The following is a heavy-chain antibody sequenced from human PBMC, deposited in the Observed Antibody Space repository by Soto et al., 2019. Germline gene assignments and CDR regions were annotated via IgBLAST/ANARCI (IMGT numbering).Heavy chain of an antibody. CDR3: AISQYSSSSIGY. Sequence: PGESLKISCTGSGYSFTSYWIGWVRQMPGKGLEWMGTIHPSDSNTKYSPSFQGQVTISADKSTCTAYLRWRSLKASHTAMYYCAISQYSSSSIGYWEQGTLVTVSS. CDR1: GYSFTSYW. V-gene: IGHV5-51*01. J-gene: IGHJ4*02. CDR2: IHPSDSNT. D-gene: IGHD6-6*01.